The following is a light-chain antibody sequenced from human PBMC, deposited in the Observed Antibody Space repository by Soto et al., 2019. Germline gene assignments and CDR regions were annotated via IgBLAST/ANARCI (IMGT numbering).Light chain of an antibody. J-gene: IGKJ1*01. CDR2: GAS. Sequence: EIVLTQSPGTLSLSPGERATLSCRASQSVSSSYLAWYQQKPGQAPRLLIYGASSRATGIPDRFSGSGSGTDFTLTISRLEPEDFAVYYCQQYGSSPQTFGQGTNVAIK. CDR3: QQYGSSPQT. CDR1: QSVSSSY. V-gene: IGKV3-20*01.